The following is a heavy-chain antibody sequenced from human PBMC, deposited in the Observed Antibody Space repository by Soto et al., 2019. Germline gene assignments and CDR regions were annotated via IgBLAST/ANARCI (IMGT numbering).Heavy chain of an antibody. D-gene: IGHD6-6*01. V-gene: IGHV3-53*01. J-gene: IGHJ6*02. CDR3: VRDFGSSSEGGMDV. CDR2: IYSGGIT. CDR1: GFTVSSNY. Sequence: GGSLRLSCAASGFTVSSNYMSWVRQAPGRGLEWVSVIYSGGITFYADSVKGRFTISRDNSKNTLYLQMNNLRGEDTAVYYCVRDFGSSSEGGMDVWGQGTTVTVSS.